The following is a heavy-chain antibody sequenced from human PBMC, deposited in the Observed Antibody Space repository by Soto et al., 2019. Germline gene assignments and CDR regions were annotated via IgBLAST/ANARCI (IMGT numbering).Heavy chain of an antibody. Sequence: QVQLVQSGAEVKKPGSSVKVSCKASGGTFSSYAISWVRQAPGQGLEWMGGIIPIFGTANYAQKFQGRVTITADESTSTVYMELSSPRSEDTAVYYCARGGEQWLVQDWFDPWGQGTLVTVSS. CDR2: IIPIFGTA. CDR1: GGTFSSYA. V-gene: IGHV1-69*12. J-gene: IGHJ5*02. D-gene: IGHD6-19*01. CDR3: ARGGEQWLVQDWFDP.